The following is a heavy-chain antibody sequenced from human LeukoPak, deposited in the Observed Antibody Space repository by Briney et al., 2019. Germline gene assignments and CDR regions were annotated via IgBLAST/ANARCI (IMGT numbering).Heavy chain of an antibody. CDR3: AKEAGGGSGSYYRLYYFDY. CDR1: KFPFSSYW. V-gene: IGHV3-7*03. J-gene: IGHJ4*02. CDR2: IKEDGGER. D-gene: IGHD3-10*01. Sequence: PGGSLRLSCVTSKFPFSSYWMSWVRQAPGKGLEWVANIKEDGGERFYVDSVKGRFSISRDNAKNSLYLQMNSLRAEDMALYYCAKEAGGGSGSYYRLYYFDYWGQGTLVTVSS.